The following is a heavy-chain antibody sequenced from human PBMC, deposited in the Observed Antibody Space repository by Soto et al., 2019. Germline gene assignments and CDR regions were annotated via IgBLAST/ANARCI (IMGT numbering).Heavy chain of an antibody. J-gene: IGHJ3*02. CDR3: AKDIVSYDILTRSDAFDI. D-gene: IGHD3-9*01. CDR1: GFTFSSYA. V-gene: IGHV3-9*01. CDR2: ISGNGGSI. Sequence: GGSLRLSCAASGFTFSSYAMSWVRQDPGKGLEWVSAISGNGGSIGYADSVKGRFTISRDNAKNSLYLQMNSLRAEDTALYYCAKDIVSYDILTRSDAFDIWGQGTMVTVSS.